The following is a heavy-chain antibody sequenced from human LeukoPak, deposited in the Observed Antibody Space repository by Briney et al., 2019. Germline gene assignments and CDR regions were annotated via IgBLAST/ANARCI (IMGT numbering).Heavy chain of an antibody. CDR3: ARVPYYGSGSYYNDYMDV. V-gene: IGHV3-66*01. Sequence: GGSLRLSCAASGFTVSSNYMSWVRQAPGKGLEWVSVIYSGGSTYYADSVKGRFTISRDNSKNTLYLQMNSLRAEDTAVYYCARVPYYGSGSYYNDYMDVWGKGTTVTISS. CDR2: IYSGGST. J-gene: IGHJ6*03. D-gene: IGHD3-10*01. CDR1: GFTVSSNY.